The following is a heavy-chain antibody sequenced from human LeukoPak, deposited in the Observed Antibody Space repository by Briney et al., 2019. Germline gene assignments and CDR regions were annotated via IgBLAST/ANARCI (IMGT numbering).Heavy chain of an antibody. V-gene: IGHV3-23*01. D-gene: IGHD5/OR15-5a*01. CDR2: LRGDGDT. J-gene: IGHJ4*02. CDR3: AKASCVSNADAVF. Sequence: GGSLRLSCAASGFTFSSYAMSWVRQAPARGLEWVSSLRGDGDTFYADFVKGRFTLSRDESRNTVYLQLNNLRVEDTAVYYCAKASCVSNADAVFWCQGTLVIVSS. CDR1: GFTFSSYA.